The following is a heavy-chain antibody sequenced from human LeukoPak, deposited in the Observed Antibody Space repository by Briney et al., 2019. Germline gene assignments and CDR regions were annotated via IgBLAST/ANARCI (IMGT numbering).Heavy chain of an antibody. V-gene: IGHV3-48*01. Sequence: GGSLRLSCAASGFTFSSYSMNWVRQAPGKGLEWLSYINSPSSTIYYADSVKGRFTISRDNAKNSVYLQMNSLRAEDTAVYYCVRYYGSWSTDYWGQGTLVTVSS. D-gene: IGHD6-13*01. CDR2: INSPSSTI. CDR1: GFTFSSYS. J-gene: IGHJ4*02. CDR3: VRYYGSWSTDY.